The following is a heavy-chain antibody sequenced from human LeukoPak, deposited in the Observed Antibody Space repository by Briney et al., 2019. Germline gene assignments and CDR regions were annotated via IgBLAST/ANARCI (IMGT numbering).Heavy chain of an antibody. V-gene: IGHV4-4*09. D-gene: IGHD3-22*01. CDR1: GGSISSYY. J-gene: IGHJ4*02. Sequence: SETLSLTCTVSGGSISSYYWSWIRQPPGKGLEWIGYIYTSGSTNYNPSLKSRVTISVDTSKNQFSLKLSSVTAADTAVYYCARQAPGGSGYLSYFDYWGQGTLVTVSS. CDR2: IYTSGST. CDR3: ARQAPGGSGYLSYFDY.